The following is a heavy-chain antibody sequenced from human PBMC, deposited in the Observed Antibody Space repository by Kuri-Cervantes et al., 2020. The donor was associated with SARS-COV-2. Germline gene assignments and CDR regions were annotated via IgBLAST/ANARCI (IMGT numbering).Heavy chain of an antibody. CDR2: INPDGSYT. J-gene: IGHJ6*02. Sequence: GGSLRLSCAASGFTFSGHWIHWVRQAPGKGLVWVSRINPDGSYTNNADSVKGRFTLSRDNAKNMLFLQMNSLRAEDTAVYYCTTVPPRGYSGPYYYYGMDVWGQGTTVTVSS. CDR3: TTVPPRGYSGPYYYYGMDV. CDR1: GFTFSGHW. V-gene: IGHV3-74*01. D-gene: IGHD5-12*01.